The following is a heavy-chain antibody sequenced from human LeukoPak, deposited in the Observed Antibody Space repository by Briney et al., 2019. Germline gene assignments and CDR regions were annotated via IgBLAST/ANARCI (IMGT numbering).Heavy chain of an antibody. Sequence: ASVKVSCKASGYTFTSYDINWVRQATGQGLEWMGWMNSNSGNTGYAQKFQGRVTMTRNTSISTAYMELSSLRSEDTAVYYCARVDGYNDYFNFDYWGQGTLVTVSS. CDR2: MNSNSGNT. J-gene: IGHJ4*02. CDR3: ARVDGYNDYFNFDY. V-gene: IGHV1-8*01. CDR1: GYTFTSYD. D-gene: IGHD5-24*01.